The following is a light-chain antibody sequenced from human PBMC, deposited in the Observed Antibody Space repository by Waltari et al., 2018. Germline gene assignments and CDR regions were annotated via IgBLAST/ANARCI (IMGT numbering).Light chain of an antibody. V-gene: IGKV4-1*01. CDR1: HSVLYSSNNKNC. J-gene: IGKJ3*01. CDR3: QQYCSTPLFT. Sequence: DIVMTQSPDSLAVSLGXRATINCKSSHSVLYSSNNKNCVAWYQQKPGQPPKLLIYWASTRESGVPDRYSGSGSGTDFTLTISSLXXXXVAVYYCQQYCSTPLFTFGPGTKVXI. CDR2: WAS.